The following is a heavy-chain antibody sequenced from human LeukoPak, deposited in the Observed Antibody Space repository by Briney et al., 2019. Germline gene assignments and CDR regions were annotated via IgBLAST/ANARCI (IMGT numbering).Heavy chain of an antibody. V-gene: IGHV4-31*03. D-gene: IGHD3-22*01. J-gene: IGHJ4*02. CDR3: ARHRYDSSGYYVYYFDY. CDR1: GGSISSGGYY. Sequence: PSETLSLTCTVSGGSISSGGYYWSWIRQHPGKGLEWIGSIYYSGSTYYNPSLKGRVTISLVTSKNQFSLKLSSVTAADTAIYYCARHRYDSSGYYVYYFDYWGQGTLVTVSS. CDR2: IYYSGST.